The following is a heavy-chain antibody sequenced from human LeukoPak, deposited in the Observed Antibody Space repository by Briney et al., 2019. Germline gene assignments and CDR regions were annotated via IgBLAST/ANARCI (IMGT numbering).Heavy chain of an antibody. CDR2: VSSSGST. V-gene: IGHV4-4*07. D-gene: IGHD6-6*01. CDR3: AREASTPNFFDP. J-gene: IGHJ5*02. CDR1: SGSISSYY. Sequence: SETLSLTCIVSSGSISSYYWHWIRQPAGRGLEWIGRVSSSGSTNYNPSLNSRVSMSVDTSKNQWSLTLISVTAADTAVYFCAREASTPNFFDPWGQGTLVTVSS.